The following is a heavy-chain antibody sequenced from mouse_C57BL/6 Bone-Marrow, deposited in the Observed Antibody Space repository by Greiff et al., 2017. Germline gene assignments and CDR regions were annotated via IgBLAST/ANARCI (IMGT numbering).Heavy chain of an antibody. J-gene: IGHJ2*01. CDR3: ARGRRFFDY. V-gene: IGHV1-19*01. Sequence: VQLQQSGAELVKPGASVKISCKASGYTFTDYYINWVKQRPGQGLEWIGVINPYNGGTSYNQKFKGKATLTVDKSSSTAYMELNSLTSEDCAVYYCARGRRFFDYWGQGTTLTVSS. CDR2: INPYNGGT. CDR1: GYTFTDYY.